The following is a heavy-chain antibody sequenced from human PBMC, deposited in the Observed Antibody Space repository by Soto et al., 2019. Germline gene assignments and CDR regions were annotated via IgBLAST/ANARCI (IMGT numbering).Heavy chain of an antibody. J-gene: IGHJ4*02. V-gene: IGHV4-39*01. CDR2: IYYSGST. CDR1: GGSICNSNYD. D-gene: IGHD6-19*01. CDR3: ARPARYSSPSGFGY. Sequence: PSETLSLTCNVSGGSICNSNYDWGWIRQPPGKGLEWIGSIYYSGSTYYNPSLKSRVTISVDTSKNQFSLKLSSVTAADTAVYYCARPARYSSPSGFGYWGQGTLVTVSS.